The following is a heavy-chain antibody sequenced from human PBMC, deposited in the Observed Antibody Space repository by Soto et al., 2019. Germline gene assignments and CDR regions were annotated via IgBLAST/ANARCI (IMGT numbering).Heavy chain of an antibody. V-gene: IGHV3-48*02. D-gene: IGHD3-3*01. Sequence: GGSLRLSCAASGFTFSSYSMNWVRQAPGKGLEWISYMTNGGTTIYYADSVKGRFTISRDKAKNSLYLHMSSLRDDDTAVYYCATPVVRFLEWTTDYWGQGTLVTVSS. CDR1: GFTFSSYS. CDR3: ATPVVRFLEWTTDY. CDR2: MTNGGTTI. J-gene: IGHJ4*02.